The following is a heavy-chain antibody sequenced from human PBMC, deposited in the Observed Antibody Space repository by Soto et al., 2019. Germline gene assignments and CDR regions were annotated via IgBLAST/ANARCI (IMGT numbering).Heavy chain of an antibody. CDR1: GFTFSVFW. J-gene: IGHJ6*02. CDR3: AREAV. CDR2: IKQDGSEQ. V-gene: IGHV3-7*05. Sequence: EGQLVESGGGLVQPGGSLRLSCAASGFTFSVFWMSWVRQAPGKGLEWVANIKQDGSEQFYVDSVKGRFTISRDNAKNSLYLQMNSLRAEDTAVYYCAREAVWGQGTTVTVSS.